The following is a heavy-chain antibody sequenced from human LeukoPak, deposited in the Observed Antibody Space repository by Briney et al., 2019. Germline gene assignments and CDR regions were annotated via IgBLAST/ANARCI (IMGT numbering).Heavy chain of an antibody. CDR1: GFTFSSYA. CDR3: AKDPYSSSWSTFFDY. V-gene: IGHV3-23*01. Sequence: GGSLRLSCAASGFTFSSYAMRWVRQAPGKGLEWVSAISGSGGSTYYADSAKGRFTISRDNSKNTLYLQMNSLRAEDTAVYYCAKDPYSSSWSTFFDYWGQGTLVTVSS. D-gene: IGHD6-13*01. J-gene: IGHJ4*02. CDR2: ISGSGGST.